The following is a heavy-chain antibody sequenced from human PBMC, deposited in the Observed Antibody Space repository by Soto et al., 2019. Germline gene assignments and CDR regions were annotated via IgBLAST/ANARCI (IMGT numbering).Heavy chain of an antibody. CDR1: GGSFSGYY. Sequence: QVQLQQWGAGLLKPSETLSLTCAVYGGSFSGYYWRWIRQSPGQGLEWFGEINPSGSTNYYPSLKIRVTISVDTSKTQLSLNLNSVTAADTAVYYCARSTLLRSAYFVEVWGRGTLVPGSS. V-gene: IGHV4-34*02. CDR3: ARSTLLRSAYFVEV. CDR2: INPSGST. J-gene: IGHJ2*01. D-gene: IGHD3-3*01.